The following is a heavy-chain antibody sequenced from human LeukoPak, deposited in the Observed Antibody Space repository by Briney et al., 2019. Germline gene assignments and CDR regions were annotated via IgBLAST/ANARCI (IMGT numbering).Heavy chain of an antibody. Sequence: GGSLRLSCAASGFTFSSYNMNWVRQAPGKGLEWVSSISSSSSYIYYADSLKGRFTISRDNAKNSLYLQMNSLRAGDRAVYYCARVGSQLGTSYFDYWGQGTLVTVSS. V-gene: IGHV3-21*01. CDR2: ISSSSSYI. J-gene: IGHJ4*02. CDR3: ARVGSQLGTSYFDY. CDR1: GFTFSSYN. D-gene: IGHD6-13*01.